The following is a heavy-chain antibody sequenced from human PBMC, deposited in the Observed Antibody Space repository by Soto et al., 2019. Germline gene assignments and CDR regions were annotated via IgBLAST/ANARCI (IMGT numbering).Heavy chain of an antibody. D-gene: IGHD6-19*01. J-gene: IGHJ4*02. CDR3: AKGRGIAVAGPSDY. CDR2: ISGSGGST. V-gene: IGHV3-23*01. Sequence: PGGSLRLSCAASGFTFSSYAMSWVRQAPGKGLEWVSAISGSGGSTYYADSVKGRFTISRDNSKNTLYLQMNSLRAEDTAVYYCAKGRGIAVAGPSDYWGQGTLVTVSS. CDR1: GFTFSSYA.